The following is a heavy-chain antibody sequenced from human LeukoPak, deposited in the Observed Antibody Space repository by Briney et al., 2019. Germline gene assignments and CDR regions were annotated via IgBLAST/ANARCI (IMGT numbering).Heavy chain of an antibody. CDR1: GFTFNRYW. Sequence: GGSLRLSCAASGFTFNRYWMHWVRQAPGKGLVWVSRINSDGSGTSYADSVKRRFTISRDNAKNTLYLQMNSLRGEDTAVYYCARDSSKWYYDYWAQGTLVTVSS. J-gene: IGHJ4*02. D-gene: IGHD2-2*01. CDR3: ARDSSKWYYDY. V-gene: IGHV3-74*01. CDR2: INSDGSGT.